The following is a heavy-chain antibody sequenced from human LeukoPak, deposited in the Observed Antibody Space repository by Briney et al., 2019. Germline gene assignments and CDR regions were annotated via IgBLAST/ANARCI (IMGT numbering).Heavy chain of an antibody. CDR3: ARAPGPKVRGVLGLFDY. V-gene: IGHV4-61*02. Sequence: SQTLSLTCTVSGGSISSGSYYWSWIRQPAGKGLEWIGRIYTSGSTNYNPSLKSRVTISVDTSKNQFSLKLSSVTAADTAVYYCARAPGPKVRGVLGLFDYWGQGTLVTVSS. D-gene: IGHD3-10*01. CDR2: IYTSGST. CDR1: GGSISSGSYY. J-gene: IGHJ4*02.